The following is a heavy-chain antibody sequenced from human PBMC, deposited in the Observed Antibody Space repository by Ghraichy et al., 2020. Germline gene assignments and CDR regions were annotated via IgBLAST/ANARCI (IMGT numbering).Heavy chain of an antibody. Sequence: GGSLRLSCAASGFTFSRYSMNWVRQAPGKGLEWVSSISGTGSYIYYADSLKGRFTISRDNAKNSLYLQMNSLGDEDTAVFYCARARDFYGSGSYTMVDYWGLGTLVTVSS. V-gene: IGHV3-21*01. CDR3: ARARDFYGSGSYTMVDY. J-gene: IGHJ4*02. CDR2: ISGTGSYI. CDR1: GFTFSRYS. D-gene: IGHD3-10*01.